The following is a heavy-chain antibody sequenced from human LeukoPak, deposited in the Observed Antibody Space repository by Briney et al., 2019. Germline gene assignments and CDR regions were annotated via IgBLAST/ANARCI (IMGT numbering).Heavy chain of an antibody. CDR3: ARDGYSYGSTDFDY. Sequence: GGSLRLSCAASGFTFSSYWMNWVRQAPGKGLEWVANIKQDGSEKYYVDSVKGRFTISRDNAKNSLYLQMNSLRAEDTAVYYCARDGYSYGSTDFDYWGQGTLVTVSS. V-gene: IGHV3-7*01. CDR1: GFTFSSYW. CDR2: IKQDGSEK. J-gene: IGHJ4*02. D-gene: IGHD5-18*01.